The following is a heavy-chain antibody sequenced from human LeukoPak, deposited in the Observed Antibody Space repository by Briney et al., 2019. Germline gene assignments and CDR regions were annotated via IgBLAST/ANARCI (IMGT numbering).Heavy chain of an antibody. CDR1: GGSISSGYY. Sequence: SETLSLTCTVSGGSISSGYYWGWIRQPPGKGLEWIGSIYHSGSTYYNPSLKSRVTISVDTSKNQFSLKLSSVTAADTAVYYCARDTGYSSGCDYWGQGTLVTVSS. CDR3: ARDTGYSSGCDY. D-gene: IGHD6-19*01. J-gene: IGHJ4*02. CDR2: IYHSGST. V-gene: IGHV4-38-2*02.